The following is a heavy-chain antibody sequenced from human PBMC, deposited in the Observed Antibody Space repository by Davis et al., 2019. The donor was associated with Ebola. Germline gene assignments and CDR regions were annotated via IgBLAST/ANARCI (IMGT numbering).Heavy chain of an antibody. CDR1: GDSVSSNSAA. CDR3: ARDRGNEYYYGSGSQPYYYYYYGMDV. V-gene: IGHV6-1*01. J-gene: IGHJ6*04. D-gene: IGHD3-10*01. CDR2: TYYRSKWYN. Sequence: SQTLSLTCAISGDSVSSNSAAWNWIRQSPSRGLEWLGRTYYRSKWYNEYAGTVKSRITINPDTSKNQFSLQLNSVTPEDTAVYYCARDRGNEYYYGSGSQPYYYYYYGMDVWGKGTTVTVSS.